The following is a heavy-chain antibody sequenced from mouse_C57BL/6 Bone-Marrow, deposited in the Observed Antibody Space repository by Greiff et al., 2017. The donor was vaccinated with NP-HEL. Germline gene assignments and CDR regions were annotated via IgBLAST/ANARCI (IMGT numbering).Heavy chain of an antibody. J-gene: IGHJ2*01. CDR2: IYPGDGDT. V-gene: IGHV1-82*01. D-gene: IGHD2-5*01. CDR3: ARGGSNYSYYLDY. Sequence: QVQLKESGPELVKPGASVKISCKASGYAFSSSWMNWVKQRPGKGLEWIGRIYPGDGDTNYNGKFKGKATLTADKSSSTAYMQRSSLTSEDSAVYFCARGGSNYSYYLDYWGQGTTLTVSS. CDR1: GYAFSSSW.